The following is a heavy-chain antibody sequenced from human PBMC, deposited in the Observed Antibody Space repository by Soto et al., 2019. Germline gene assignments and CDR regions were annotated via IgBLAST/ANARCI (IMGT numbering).Heavy chain of an antibody. V-gene: IGHV3-9*01. Sequence: GGSLRLSCAASGFTFDDYAMHWVRLAPGKGLEWVSGISWNSGSIGYADSVKGRFTISRDNAKNSLYLQMNSLRAEDTALYYCAKDMGDPAATSLTYFDPWGQGTLVTVSS. CDR2: ISWNSGSI. CDR3: AKDMGDPAATSLTYFDP. J-gene: IGHJ5*02. D-gene: IGHD2-2*01. CDR1: GFTFDDYA.